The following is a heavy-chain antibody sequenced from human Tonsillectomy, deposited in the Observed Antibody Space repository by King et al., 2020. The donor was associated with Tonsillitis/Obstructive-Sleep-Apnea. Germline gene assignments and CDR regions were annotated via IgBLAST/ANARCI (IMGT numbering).Heavy chain of an antibody. CDR3: ARRYFDAHSYYYMDV. D-gene: IGHD3-9*01. CDR1: GYSFTSYW. Sequence: QLVQSGAEVKKPGESLRISCKGSGYSFTSYWIDWVRQMPGKGLEWMGTIDPSDSYTNYSPSFQGHVTISADKSISTAYLQWSSLKASDTAMYYCARRYFDAHSYYYMDVWGQGTPLTVSS. J-gene: IGHJ6*03. CDR2: IDPSDSYT. V-gene: IGHV5-10-1*01.